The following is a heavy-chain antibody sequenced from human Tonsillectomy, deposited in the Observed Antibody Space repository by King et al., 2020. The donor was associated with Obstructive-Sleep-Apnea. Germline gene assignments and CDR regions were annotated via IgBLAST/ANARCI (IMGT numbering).Heavy chain of an antibody. CDR3: ARLYCSSTSCYPDY. Sequence: VQLQESGPGLVKPSETLSLTCTVSGGSISSSSYYWGWIRQPPGKGLEWIGSIYYIGSTYYNPSLKRRVTISVETSKNQFSLTLSSVTAADTAVYYCARLYCSSTSCYPDYWGQGTLVTVSS. CDR2: IYYIGST. J-gene: IGHJ4*02. V-gene: IGHV4-39*07. CDR1: GGSISSSSYY. D-gene: IGHD2-2*01.